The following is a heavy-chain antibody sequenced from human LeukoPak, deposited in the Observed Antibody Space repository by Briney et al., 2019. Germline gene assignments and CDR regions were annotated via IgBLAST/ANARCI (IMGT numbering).Heavy chain of an antibody. CDR2: ISSSGSTI. CDR1: GFTFSDYY. Sequence: GRSLRLSCAASGFTFSDYYMSWIRQAPGKGLEWVSYISSSGSTIYYADSVKGRFTISRDNAKNSLYLQMNSLRAEDTAVYYCAREGRGYSSSWLNSWGQGTLVTVSS. J-gene: IGHJ4*02. D-gene: IGHD6-13*01. V-gene: IGHV3-11*01. CDR3: AREGRGYSSSWLNS.